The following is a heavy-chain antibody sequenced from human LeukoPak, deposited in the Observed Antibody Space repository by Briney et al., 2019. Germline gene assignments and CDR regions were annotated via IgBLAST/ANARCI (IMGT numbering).Heavy chain of an antibody. V-gene: IGHV4-31*03. CDR3: ASIRETKIRYFDWFPPIDY. D-gene: IGHD3-9*01. CDR1: GGSISSGGYY. Sequence: KPSETLSLTCTVSGGSISSGGYYWSWIRQHPGKGLEWIGYIYYSGSTYYNPSLKSRVTISVDTSKNQFSLKLSSVTAADTAVYYCASIRETKIRYFDWFPPIDYWGQGTLVTVSS. J-gene: IGHJ4*02. CDR2: IYYSGST.